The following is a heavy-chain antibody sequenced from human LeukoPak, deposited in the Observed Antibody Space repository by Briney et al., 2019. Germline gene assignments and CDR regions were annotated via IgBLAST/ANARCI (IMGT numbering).Heavy chain of an antibody. Sequence: SVKVSCKASGGTFSSYAISWVRQAPGQGLEWMGGIIPIFGTANYAQKFQGRVTITADESMSTAYMELSSLRSEDTAVYYCARTRSVVTPDDYYYYGMDVWGQGTTVTVSS. J-gene: IGHJ6*02. CDR1: GGTFSSYA. D-gene: IGHD4-23*01. CDR3: ARTRSVVTPDDYYYYGMDV. V-gene: IGHV1-69*13. CDR2: IIPIFGTA.